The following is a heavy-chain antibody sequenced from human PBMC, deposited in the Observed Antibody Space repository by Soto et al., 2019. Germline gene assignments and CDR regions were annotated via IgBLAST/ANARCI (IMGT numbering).Heavy chain of an antibody. Sequence: AGGSLRLSCAVSGFTFSDYYMSWIRQAPGKGLEWVSYISSRGSSIYYADSVKGRFTISRDNAKNSLYLQMNGLRDEDTAVYYCARGYYDFWSGYYISPYGMDVWGQGTTVTVSS. V-gene: IGHV3-11*01. CDR3: ARGYYDFWSGYYISPYGMDV. J-gene: IGHJ6*02. CDR1: GFTFSDYY. CDR2: ISSRGSSI. D-gene: IGHD3-3*01.